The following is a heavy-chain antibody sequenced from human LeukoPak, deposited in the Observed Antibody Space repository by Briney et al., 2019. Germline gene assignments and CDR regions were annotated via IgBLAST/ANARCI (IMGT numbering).Heavy chain of an antibody. CDR1: GASLNDYF. CDR2: VHHTFSS. V-gene: IGHV4-59*01. J-gene: IGHJ4*02. CDR3: AYYSVLGRTFDY. Sequence: PSETLSLTCTVSGASLNDYFWSWIRQPPGKGREWIGNVHHTFSSNFSPSLKSRVTISMDTSKSQVSLRLSSVTAADTAVYYCAYYSVLGRTFDYWGQGTLVTVSS. D-gene: IGHD4-11*01.